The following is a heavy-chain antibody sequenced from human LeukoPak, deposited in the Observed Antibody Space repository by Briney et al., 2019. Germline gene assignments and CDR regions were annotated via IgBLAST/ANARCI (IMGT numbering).Heavy chain of an antibody. CDR3: ASRDTAMVHGDY. V-gene: IGHV4-34*01. CDR1: GGSFSGYY. CDR2: INHSGST. Sequence: SETLSLTCAVSGGSFSGYYWSWIRQPPGKGLEWIGEINHSGSTNYNPSLKSRVTISVDTSKNQFSLKLSSVTAADTAVYYCASRDTAMVHGDYWGQGTLVTVSS. J-gene: IGHJ4*02. D-gene: IGHD5-18*01.